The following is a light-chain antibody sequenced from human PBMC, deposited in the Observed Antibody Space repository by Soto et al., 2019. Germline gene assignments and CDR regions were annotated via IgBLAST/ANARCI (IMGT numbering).Light chain of an antibody. J-gene: IGKJ4*01. CDR2: GAS. Sequence: EIVLTQSPGTLSLSPGERATLSCRASQSVSSTYLAWYQQKPGQAPRPLIYGASSRATGIPDRFSGSGSGTDFTLTISRLEPEDFAVYYCQQYGSSGTFGGGTKVEIK. V-gene: IGKV3-20*01. CDR1: QSVSSTY. CDR3: QQYGSSGT.